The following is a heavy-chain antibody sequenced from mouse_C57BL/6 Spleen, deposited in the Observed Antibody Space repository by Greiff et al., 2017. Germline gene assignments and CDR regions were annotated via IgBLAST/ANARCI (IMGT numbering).Heavy chain of an antibody. J-gene: IGHJ2*01. CDR2: IFPRSCNT. Sequence: VQLQESGAELARPGASVKLSCKASGYTFTSYGISWVKQRTGQGLEWFGYIFPRSCNTYYTEKFKGKATLSADKSSSTAYMELRSLTSEYSAVYFCAKQTVLAKGYFDYWGQGTTLTVSS. CDR1: GYTFTSYG. CDR3: AKQTVLAKGYFDY. D-gene: IGHD1-1*01. V-gene: IGHV1-81*01.